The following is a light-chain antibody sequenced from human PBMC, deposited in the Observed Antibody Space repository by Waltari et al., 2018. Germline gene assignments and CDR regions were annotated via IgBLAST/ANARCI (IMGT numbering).Light chain of an antibody. J-gene: IGKJ1*01. Sequence: DVVMTQSPLSLPVTLGQPASIPCSSSQSLVSSDGNTYFNWFHQRPGQSPRRLIYKVSIRDSGVPDRFSGSGSGTDFTLRISRVEAEDVGVYYCMQGIHRPWTFGQGTKVEI. CDR1: QSLVSSDGNTY. CDR2: KVS. V-gene: IGKV2-30*01. CDR3: MQGIHRPWT.